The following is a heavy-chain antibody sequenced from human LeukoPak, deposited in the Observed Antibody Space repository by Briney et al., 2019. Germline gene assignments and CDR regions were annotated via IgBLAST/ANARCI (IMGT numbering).Heavy chain of an antibody. V-gene: IGHV1-8*01. CDR1: GYTFTSYD. CDR3: ARLGHYDSSAYSNYYYGMDV. J-gene: IGHJ6*02. D-gene: IGHD3-22*01. Sequence: ASVKVSCKASGYTFTSYDINWVRQATGQGLEWMGWMNPNSGNTGYAQKFQGRVTMTRNTSISTAYMELSSLRSEDTAVYYCARLGHYDSSAYSNYYYGMDVWGQGTTVTVSS. CDR2: MNPNSGNT.